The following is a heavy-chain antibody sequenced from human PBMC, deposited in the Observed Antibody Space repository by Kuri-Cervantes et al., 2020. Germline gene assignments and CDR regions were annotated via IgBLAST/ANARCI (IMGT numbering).Heavy chain of an antibody. CDR1: GFTFSDYY. J-gene: IGHJ4*02. V-gene: IGHV3-11*04. CDR3: ARGLRAYCSVISCYQFAY. Sequence: GESLKISCAASGFTFSDYYMSWIRQAPGKGLEWVSYISSSGSTIYYADSVKGRFTISRDNSKNTLYLQMNSLRAEDTAVYYCARGLRAYCSVISCYQFAYWGQGTLVTVSS. CDR2: ISSSGSTI. D-gene: IGHD2-15*01.